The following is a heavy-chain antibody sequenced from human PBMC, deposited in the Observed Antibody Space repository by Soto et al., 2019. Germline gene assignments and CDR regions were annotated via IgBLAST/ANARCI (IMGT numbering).Heavy chain of an antibody. Sequence: QVQLQESGPGLVKPSQTLSLTCTVSGGSISSGGYYWSWIRQHPGKGLEWIGYIYYSGSTYYNPPLKRRVTISVDTPKNQFSLKLSSVTAADTAVYYCARANDYGDPYGMDVWGQGTTVTVSS. CDR3: ARANDYGDPYGMDV. CDR2: IYYSGST. V-gene: IGHV4-31*03. D-gene: IGHD4-17*01. J-gene: IGHJ6*02. CDR1: GGSISSGGYY.